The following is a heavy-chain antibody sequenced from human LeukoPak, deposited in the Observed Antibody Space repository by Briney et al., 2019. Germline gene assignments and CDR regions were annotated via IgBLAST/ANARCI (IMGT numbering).Heavy chain of an antibody. J-gene: IGHJ3*02. V-gene: IGHV4-34*01. D-gene: IGHD4-17*01. CDR1: GGSFSGYY. CDR3: TREYGFVTTVFHAFDI. Sequence: MSSETLSLTCAVYGGSFSGYYWSWIRQPPGKGLEWIGSVYYSGNTYYNSSLKSRVTISVDTSKNQFSLKLSSVTAADTAIYYCTREYGFVTTVFHAFDIWGQGTMVTVSS. CDR2: VYYSGNT.